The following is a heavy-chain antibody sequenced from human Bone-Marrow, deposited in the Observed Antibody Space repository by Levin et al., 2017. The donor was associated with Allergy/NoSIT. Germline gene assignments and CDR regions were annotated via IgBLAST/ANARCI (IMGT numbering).Heavy chain of an antibody. CDR2: IKDKSSGETT. D-gene: IGHD6-25*01. Sequence: GGSLRLSCAASGFTFSDAWLTWVRQAPGKGPECVGLIKDKSSGETTHYAPSVKGRFTISRDDSKSTLYLHMNSLTTEDTAIYYCITDAPGDSGYEPSRDFWGQGTLVTVSS. CDR1: GFTFSDAW. CDR3: ITDAPGDSGYEPSRDF. J-gene: IGHJ4*02. V-gene: IGHV3-15*01.